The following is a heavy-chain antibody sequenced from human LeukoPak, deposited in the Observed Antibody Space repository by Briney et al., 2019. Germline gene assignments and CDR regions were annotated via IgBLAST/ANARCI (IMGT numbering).Heavy chain of an antibody. D-gene: IGHD1-1*01. CDR2: IGIDSGNT. J-gene: IGHJ4*02. CDR3: ARDHNYAFDN. Sequence: GGSLRLSCTASGFPFIEYSMNWVRQPPGKGLEWISYIGIDSGNTKYADSVRGRFTISADKAKNSLYLQMNSLRVEDTAVYYCARDHNYAFDNWGQGTLVSVAS. CDR1: GFPFIEYS. V-gene: IGHV3-48*01.